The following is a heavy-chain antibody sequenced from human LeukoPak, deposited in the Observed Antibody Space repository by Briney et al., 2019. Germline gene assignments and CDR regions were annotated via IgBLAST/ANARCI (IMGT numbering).Heavy chain of an antibody. Sequence: QTGGSLRLSCAASGFTFSSYWMHWVRHAPGKGLVWVSRIKSDGSSTSYADSVKGRFTISRDNAKNTLYLQMNSLRAEDTAVYYCASGPPPGYSYVYWGQGTLVTVSS. CDR3: ASGPPPGYSYVY. CDR2: IKSDGSST. CDR1: GFTFSSYW. J-gene: IGHJ4*02. V-gene: IGHV3-74*01. D-gene: IGHD5-18*01.